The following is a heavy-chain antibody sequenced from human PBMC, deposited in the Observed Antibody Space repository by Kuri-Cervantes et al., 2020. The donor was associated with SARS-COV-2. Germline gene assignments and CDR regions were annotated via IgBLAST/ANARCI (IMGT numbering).Heavy chain of an antibody. V-gene: IGHV3-30*18. D-gene: IGHD1-1*01. CDR1: GFTFSSYG. J-gene: IGHJ4*02. CDR3: ANLAITKPFDS. Sequence: GESLKISCAASGFTFSSYGMHWVRQAPGKGLEWVAVISYDGSNKYYADSVKGRFTISRDNSKNTLYLQMNSLRAEDTAVYYCANLAITKPFDSWGQGTLVTVSS. CDR2: ISYDGSNK.